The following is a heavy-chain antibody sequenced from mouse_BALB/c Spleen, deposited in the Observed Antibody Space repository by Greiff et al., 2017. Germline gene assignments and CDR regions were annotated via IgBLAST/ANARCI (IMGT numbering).Heavy chain of an antibody. V-gene: IGHV5-4*02. Sequence: EVKVVESGGGLVKPGGSLKLSCAASGFTFSDYYMYWVRQTPEKRLEWVATISDGGSYTYYPDSVKGRFTISRDNAKNNLYLQMSSLKSEDTAMYYCARDKNGKGFAYWGQGTLVTVSA. CDR1: GFTFSDYY. D-gene: IGHD2-1*01. CDR3: ARDKNGKGFAY. J-gene: IGHJ3*01. CDR2: ISDGGSYT.